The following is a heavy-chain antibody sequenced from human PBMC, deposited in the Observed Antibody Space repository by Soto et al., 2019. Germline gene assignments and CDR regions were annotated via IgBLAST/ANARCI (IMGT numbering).Heavy chain of an antibody. D-gene: IGHD5-18*01. CDR1: GHSFTSNW. Sequence: GESLKISCKDSGHSFTSNWIGWVRQMPGKGLEWMGIIYPGDSDTRYSPSFQGQVTISADKSISTAYLQWSSLKASDTAMYYCARMVVNTALGYFDCWGQGTLVTVSS. V-gene: IGHV5-51*01. J-gene: IGHJ4*02. CDR2: IYPGDSDT. CDR3: ARMVVNTALGYFDC.